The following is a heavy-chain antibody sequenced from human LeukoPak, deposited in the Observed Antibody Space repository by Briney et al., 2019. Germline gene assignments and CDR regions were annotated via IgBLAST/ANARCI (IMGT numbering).Heavy chain of an antibody. Sequence: PGGSLRLSCAAPGFTFSSYGMHWVRQAPGKGLEWVAFIRYDGSNKYYADSVKGRFTISRDNSKNTLYLQMNSLRAEDTAVYYCAKDKFATPTPDYWGQGTLVTVSS. CDR1: GFTFSSYG. V-gene: IGHV3-30*02. CDR2: IRYDGSNK. CDR3: AKDKFATPTPDY. J-gene: IGHJ4*02. D-gene: IGHD2-15*01.